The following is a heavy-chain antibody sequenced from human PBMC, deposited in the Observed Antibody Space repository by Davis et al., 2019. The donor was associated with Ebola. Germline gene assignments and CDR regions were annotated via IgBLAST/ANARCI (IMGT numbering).Heavy chain of an antibody. Sequence: GESLKISCAASGFTFSNYAMSWVRQAPGKGLEWVSGITSSGDATYYPDSVKGRFTISRDNSKNTLYLQMNSLRAEDTAVYYCVKGGWGTYSDYWGQGTLVTVSS. D-gene: IGHD2-21*01. J-gene: IGHJ4*02. V-gene: IGHV3-23*01. CDR3: VKGGWGTYSDY. CDR2: ITSSGDAT. CDR1: GFTFSNYA.